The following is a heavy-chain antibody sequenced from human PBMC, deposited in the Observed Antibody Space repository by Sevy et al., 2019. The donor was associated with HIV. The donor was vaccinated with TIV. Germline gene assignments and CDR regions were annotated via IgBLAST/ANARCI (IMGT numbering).Heavy chain of an antibody. D-gene: IGHD2-21*01. V-gene: IGHV3-30*02. J-gene: IGHJ4*02. Sequence: GSPRLSCAASGFSFSSYGMHWVRQAPGKGLEWMSYIQYDGSNKDYADSVKGRFTISRDNSKNTLYLQMNSLRVEDTAVFYCVKEGGGEGGDHWGQGTLVTVSS. CDR3: VKEGGGEGGDH. CDR1: GFSFSSYG. CDR2: IQYDGSNK.